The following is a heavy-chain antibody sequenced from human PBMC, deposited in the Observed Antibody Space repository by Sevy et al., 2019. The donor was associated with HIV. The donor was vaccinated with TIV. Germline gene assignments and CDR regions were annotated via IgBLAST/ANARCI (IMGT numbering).Heavy chain of an antibody. Sequence: GGSLRLSCAASGFTFSSYGMHWVRQAPGKGLEWVAVISYDGSNKYYADSVKGRFTISRDNSKNTLYLQMNSLRAEDTAVYYCAKGSYYASGGYRYGTDYWGQGTLVTVSS. D-gene: IGHD3-22*01. CDR3: AKGSYYASGGYRYGTDY. V-gene: IGHV3-30*18. J-gene: IGHJ4*02. CDR2: ISYDGSNK. CDR1: GFTFSSYG.